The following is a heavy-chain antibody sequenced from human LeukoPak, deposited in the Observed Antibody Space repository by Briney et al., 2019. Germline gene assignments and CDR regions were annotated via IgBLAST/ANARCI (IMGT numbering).Heavy chain of an antibody. CDR2: IWYDGSNK. D-gene: IGHD3-22*01. CDR1: RFTFSSFG. CDR3: AKDSSGYYLDY. Sequence: PGGSLRLSCAASRFTFSSFGMHWVRQAPGKWLEWVAVIWYDGSNKYYADSVKGRFTISRDNSKNTLYLQMNSLRAEDTAVYYCAKDSSGYYLDYWGQGTLVTVSS. J-gene: IGHJ4*02. V-gene: IGHV3-33*06.